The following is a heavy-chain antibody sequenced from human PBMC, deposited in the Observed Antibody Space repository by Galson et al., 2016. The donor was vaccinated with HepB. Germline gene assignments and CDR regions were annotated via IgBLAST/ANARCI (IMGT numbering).Heavy chain of an antibody. CDR1: GGSFSGYD. Sequence: SETLSLTCAVFGGSFSGYDWTWIRQPPGKELEWIGEINHRGRTNYNSSLKSRAIISVDTSKTQFSLRLNSVTDADTAVYYCARRFYSAASHHYLDGFDFWGQGTMVTVSS. CDR3: ARRFYSAASHHYLDGFDF. D-gene: IGHD2-15*01. J-gene: IGHJ3*01. V-gene: IGHV4-34*01. CDR2: INHRGRT.